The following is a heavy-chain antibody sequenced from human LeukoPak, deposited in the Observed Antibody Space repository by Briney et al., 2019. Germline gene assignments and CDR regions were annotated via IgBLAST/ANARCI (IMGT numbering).Heavy chain of an antibody. CDR1: GGSISSGDYY. CDR3: ARALFDYDFWSGYYRGHHYYYYMDV. D-gene: IGHD3-3*01. Sequence: PSQTLSLTCTVSGGSISSGDYYWSWIRQPPGKGLEWIGYIYYSGSTYYNPSLKSRVTISVDTSKNQFSLKLSSVTAADTAVYYCARALFDYDFWSGYYRGHHYYYYMDVWGKGTTVTVSS. J-gene: IGHJ6*03. V-gene: IGHV4-30-4*08. CDR2: IYYSGST.